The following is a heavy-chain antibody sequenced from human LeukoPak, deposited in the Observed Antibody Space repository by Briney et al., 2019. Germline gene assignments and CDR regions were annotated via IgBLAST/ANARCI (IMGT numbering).Heavy chain of an antibody. CDR1: GGSISSSSYY. J-gene: IGHJ3*02. V-gene: IGHV4-39*07. CDR3: ARDFLSVRDGYNGAFDI. CDR2: IYYSGST. Sequence: SETLSLTCTVSGGSISSSSYYWGWIRQPPGKGLEWIGSIYYSGSTYYNPSLKSRVTISVDTSKNQFSLKLSSVTAADTAVYYCARDFLSVRDGYNGAFDIWGQGTMVTVSS. D-gene: IGHD5-24*01.